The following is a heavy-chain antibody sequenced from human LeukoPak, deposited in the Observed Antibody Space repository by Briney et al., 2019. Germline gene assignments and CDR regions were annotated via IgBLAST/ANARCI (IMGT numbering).Heavy chain of an antibody. CDR1: GFSFSAYW. D-gene: IGHD6-13*01. CDR2: LKGDGREK. Sequence: PGGALRLSCAASGFSFSAYWMSWVRQAPGKGLEWVANLKGDGREKPYVDSVKGRFTISRDNGKNSMYLEMNSLRAEDTGVYYCGRWGVEAGIDDWGEGALVIVSS. V-gene: IGHV3-7*01. CDR3: GRWGVEAGIDD. J-gene: IGHJ4*02.